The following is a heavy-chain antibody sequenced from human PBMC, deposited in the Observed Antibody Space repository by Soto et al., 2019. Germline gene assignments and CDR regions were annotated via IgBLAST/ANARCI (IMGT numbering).Heavy chain of an antibody. Sequence: SETLSLACTVSGGSISSYYWSWIRQPPGKGLEWIGYIYYSGSTNYNPSLKSRVTISVDTSKNQFSLKLSSVTAADTAVYYCARGIVVVPAAMAYYYYYMDVWGKGTTVTVS. CDR2: IYYSGST. J-gene: IGHJ6*03. CDR1: GGSISSYY. CDR3: ARGIVVVPAAMAYYYYYMDV. D-gene: IGHD2-2*01. V-gene: IGHV4-59*01.